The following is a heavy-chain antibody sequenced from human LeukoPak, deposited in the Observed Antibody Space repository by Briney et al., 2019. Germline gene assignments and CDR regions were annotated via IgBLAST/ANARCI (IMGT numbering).Heavy chain of an antibody. V-gene: IGHV4-34*01. J-gene: IGHJ3*02. CDR3: ARVSSRFLEWLLYRSYAFDI. D-gene: IGHD3-3*01. CDR1: GGSFSGYY. CDR2: INHSGST. Sequence: SETLSLTCAVYGGSFSGYYWSWIRQPPGKGLEWIGEINHSGSTNYNPSLKSRLTISVDTSKNQFSLKLSSVTAADTAVYYCARVSSRFLEWLLYRSYAFDIWGQGTMATVSS.